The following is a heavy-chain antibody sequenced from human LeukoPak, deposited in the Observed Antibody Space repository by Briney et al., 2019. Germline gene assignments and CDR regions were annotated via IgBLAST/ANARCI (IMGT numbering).Heavy chain of an antibody. CDR1: GGSISSGDYY. CDR3: ATSTVTTKSYYFDC. CDR2: IYYSGST. D-gene: IGHD4-17*01. J-gene: IGHJ4*02. V-gene: IGHV4-30-4*08. Sequence: SETLSLTCTVSGGSISSGDYYWSWIRQPPGKGLEWIGYIYYSGSTYYNPSLKSRVTISVDTSKNQFSLKLSSVTAADTAVYYCATSTVTTKSYYFDCWGQGTLVTVSS.